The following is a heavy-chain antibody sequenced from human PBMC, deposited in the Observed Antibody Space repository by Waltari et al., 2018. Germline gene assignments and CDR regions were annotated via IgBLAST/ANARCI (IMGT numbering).Heavy chain of an antibody. D-gene: IGHD2-21*01. CDR2: IYYSGST. CDR3: ARDPLPSAYCGGDCYHAP. V-gene: IGHV4-39*07. J-gene: IGHJ5*02. CDR1: GGSISSSSYY. Sequence: QLQLQESGPGLVKPSETLSLTCPVPGGSISSSSYYWGWIRQPPGKGLEWIGSIYYSGSTYYNPSLKSRVTISVDTSKNQFSLKLSSVTAADTAVYYCARDPLPSAYCGGDCYHAPWGQGTLVTVSS.